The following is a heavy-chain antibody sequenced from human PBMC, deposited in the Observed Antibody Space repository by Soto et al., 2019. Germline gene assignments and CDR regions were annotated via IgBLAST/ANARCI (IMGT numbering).Heavy chain of an antibody. J-gene: IGHJ6*02. CDR2: ISAYNGNT. D-gene: IGHD6-13*01. CDR3: AREAIAAAATAYYYGMDV. V-gene: IGHV1-18*01. Sequence: ASVKVSCKASGYTFTSYGISWVRQAPGQGLEWMGWISAYNGNTNYAQKLQGRVTMTTDASTSTAYMELRSLRSDDTAVYYCAREAIAAAATAYYYGMDVWGQGTTVTVSS. CDR1: GYTFTSYG.